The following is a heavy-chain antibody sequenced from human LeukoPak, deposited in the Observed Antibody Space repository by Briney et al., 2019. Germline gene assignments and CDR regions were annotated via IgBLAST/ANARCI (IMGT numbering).Heavy chain of an antibody. Sequence: SETLSLTCTVSGGSISSYYWSWIRQPPAKGREWVGYIYYSGSTNYNPSLKRRVTISVDTSKNRFSLKLSSVTAADTAVYYCASLGYCSSTSCYGIFDYWGQGTLVTVSS. V-gene: IGHV4-59*01. CDR1: GGSISSYY. CDR2: IYYSGST. D-gene: IGHD2-2*01. J-gene: IGHJ4*02. CDR3: ASLGYCSSTSCYGIFDY.